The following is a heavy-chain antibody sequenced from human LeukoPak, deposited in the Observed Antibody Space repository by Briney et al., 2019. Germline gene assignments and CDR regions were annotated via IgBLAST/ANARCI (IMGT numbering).Heavy chain of an antibody. CDR2: ITDSVSST. Sequence: PGGSLRLSCAASGFTFSSSAMSWVRQAPGKGLEWVSTITDSVSSTYYADSVKGRFTSSRDNSENTLYLEVNSLRAEDTAVYYCAHTKWVLLAYCGGDCYSPHFDYWGQGTLVTVSS. CDR1: GFTFSSSA. CDR3: AHTKWVLLAYCGGDCYSPHFDY. D-gene: IGHD2-21*02. V-gene: IGHV3-23*01. J-gene: IGHJ4*02.